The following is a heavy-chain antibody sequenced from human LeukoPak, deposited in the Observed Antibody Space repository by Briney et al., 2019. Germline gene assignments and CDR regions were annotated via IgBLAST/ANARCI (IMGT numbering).Heavy chain of an antibody. Sequence: GGSLRLSCAASGFTFSSYEMNWVRQAPGKGLEWVSYISSSGSTIYYADPVKGRFTISRDNAKNSLYLQMNSLRAEDTAVYYCARVSPNTVTTLQYFDYWGQGTLVTVSS. D-gene: IGHD4-17*01. CDR2: ISSSGSTI. CDR3: ARVSPNTVTTLQYFDY. J-gene: IGHJ4*02. V-gene: IGHV3-48*03. CDR1: GFTFSSYE.